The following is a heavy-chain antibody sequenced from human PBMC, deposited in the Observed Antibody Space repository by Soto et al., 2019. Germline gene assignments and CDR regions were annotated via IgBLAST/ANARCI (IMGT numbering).Heavy chain of an antibody. CDR3: AREMGVRYPFDP. V-gene: IGHV4-59*01. CDR2: IYYRGGT. CDR1: GGSINNYY. J-gene: IGHJ5*02. Sequence: PSETLSLTCTVSGGSINNYYWSWIRQPPGKGLEWIGYIYYRGGTDYNPSLKSRVTISVDTSKNQFSLKLSSVTAADTAMYYCAREMGVRYPFDPLGQGTLVTVSS. D-gene: IGHD3-9*01.